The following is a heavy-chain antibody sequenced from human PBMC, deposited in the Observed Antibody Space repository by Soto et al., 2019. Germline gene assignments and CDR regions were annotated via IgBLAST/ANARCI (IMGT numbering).Heavy chain of an antibody. D-gene: IGHD2-15*01. Sequence: EVQLLESGGGLVQPGGSLRLSCAASGFTFSTYAMTWVRQAPGKGLEWVSSISFSDGSAYYADSVKGRFTISRDNSKNTLFLQMYSLRAEDTAVYFCAKDDRILGRRYFDLWGRGTLVTVSS. CDR1: GFTFSTYA. V-gene: IGHV3-23*01. CDR2: ISFSDGSA. J-gene: IGHJ2*01. CDR3: AKDDRILGRRYFDL.